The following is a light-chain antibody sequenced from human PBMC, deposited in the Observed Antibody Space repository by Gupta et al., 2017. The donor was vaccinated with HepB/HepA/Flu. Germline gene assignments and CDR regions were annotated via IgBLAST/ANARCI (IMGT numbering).Light chain of an antibody. Sequence: SYELTQPLSVSVALGQTARITCGGNNIGSKNVHWYQQKPGQAPVLVIYRDSNRPSEIPERFSGSNSVTTDTLNISRAQAGDEADYYCQASDITPAHVVCGGGTKMTVL. J-gene: IGLJ2*01. CDR1: NIGSKN. CDR2: RDS. CDR3: QASDITPAHVV. V-gene: IGLV3-9*01.